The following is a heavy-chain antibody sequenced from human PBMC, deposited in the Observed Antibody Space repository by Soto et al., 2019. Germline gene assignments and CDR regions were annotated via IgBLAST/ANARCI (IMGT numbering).Heavy chain of an antibody. J-gene: IGHJ6*02. Sequence: SETLSLTCAVSGASVISTKWWSWVRQSPGEGLEWIGEIHHSETTNYNPSLESRVTISIDKSKNQFSLKLSPVTAADTAVYYCARLNGYCISTTCHGYYGMDVWGQGTTVT. D-gene: IGHD2-2*03. CDR2: IHHSETT. CDR1: GASVISTKW. V-gene: IGHV4-4*02. CDR3: ARLNGYCISTTCHGYYGMDV.